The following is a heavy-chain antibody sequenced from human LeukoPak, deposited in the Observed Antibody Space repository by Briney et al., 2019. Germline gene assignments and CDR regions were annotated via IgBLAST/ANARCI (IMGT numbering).Heavy chain of an antibody. Sequence: GASVKVSCKASGYTFTSYGISWVRQAPGQGLEWMGWISAYNGNTNYAQKLQGRVTMTTDTSKSTAYMELRSLRSDDTAVYYCAREYDYYGSGSYWAPPHYYFDYWGQGTLVTVSS. CDR2: ISAYNGNT. D-gene: IGHD3-10*01. V-gene: IGHV1-18*01. CDR3: AREYDYYGSGSYWAPPHYYFDY. J-gene: IGHJ4*02. CDR1: GYTFTSYG.